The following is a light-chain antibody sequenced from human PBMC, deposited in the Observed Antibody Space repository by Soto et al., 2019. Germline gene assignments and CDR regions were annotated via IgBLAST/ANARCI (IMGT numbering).Light chain of an antibody. CDR3: QQLNSYRSLT. CDR2: GAS. V-gene: IGKV1-9*01. J-gene: IGKJ4*01. Sequence: IQLTQSPSSLSASVGDRVTITCRASQGISSYLAWYQQKPGKAPKLLIYGASTLQNGVPSRFSGSGSGTDFTLTISSLQPEDFATYYCQQLNSYRSLTFGGGTKVEIK. CDR1: QGISSY.